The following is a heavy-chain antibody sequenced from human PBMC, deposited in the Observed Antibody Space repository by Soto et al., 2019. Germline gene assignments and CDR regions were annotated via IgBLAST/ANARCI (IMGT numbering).Heavy chain of an antibody. CDR1: GGSISSGDYS. V-gene: IGHV4-30-2*01. J-gene: IGHJ5*02. D-gene: IGHD3-9*01. CDR2: IYHSGSA. Sequence: SETLSLTCVVSGGSISSGDYSWSWIRQPPGKGLEWIGYIYHSGSAFYNPSLKSRVTISVDMSKNQFSLKLSSVTAADTAVYYCARTDYLYSWFDPWGQGVLVTVSS. CDR3: ARTDYLYSWFDP.